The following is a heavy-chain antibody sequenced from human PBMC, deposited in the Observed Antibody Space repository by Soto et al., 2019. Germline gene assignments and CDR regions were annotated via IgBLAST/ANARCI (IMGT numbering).Heavy chain of an antibody. Sequence: QVQLQESGPGLVKPSQTLSLTCTVSGGSISSGGYYWSWIRQHPGKGLEWIGYIYYSGSTYYNPSLKGRVTISVDTAKNQFSLKLSSVTAADTAVDYWARYSGYDWSGIFPGPYFDYWGQGTLVTVSS. CDR1: GGSISSGGYY. CDR3: ARYSGYDWSGIFPGPYFDY. CDR2: IYYSGST. J-gene: IGHJ4*02. D-gene: IGHD5-12*01. V-gene: IGHV4-31*03.